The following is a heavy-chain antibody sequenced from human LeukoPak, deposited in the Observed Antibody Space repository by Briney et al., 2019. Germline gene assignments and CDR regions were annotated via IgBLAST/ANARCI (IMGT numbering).Heavy chain of an antibody. J-gene: IGHJ4*02. D-gene: IGHD3-22*01. CDR3: ARELNEGGYDY. CDR2: IYYSGIT. Sequence: PSETLSLTCTVSGGSISSGNYYWSWIRQPPGKGLEWIGYIYYSGITYYNPSLKSRVTISIDTSKNQFSLKLSSVTAADTAVYYCARELNEGGYDYWGQGTLVTVSS. V-gene: IGHV4-30-4*02. CDR1: GGSISSGNYY.